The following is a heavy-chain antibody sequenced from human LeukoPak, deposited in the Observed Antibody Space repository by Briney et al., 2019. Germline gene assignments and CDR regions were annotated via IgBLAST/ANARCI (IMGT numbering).Heavy chain of an antibody. D-gene: IGHD2-15*01. Sequence: SQTLSLTCTVSGCSLSSGRYHWIWIRQPAGKGLEWIGRIYTSGSTQYNPSLKSRDPISVDTSKNQFDLKMSSVTAADTAVYYCAREGYCSGGSCYSTPYWGQGTLVTVSS. CDR2: IYTSGST. CDR1: GCSLSSGRYH. V-gene: IGHV4-61*02. J-gene: IGHJ4*02. CDR3: AREGYCSGGSCYSTPY.